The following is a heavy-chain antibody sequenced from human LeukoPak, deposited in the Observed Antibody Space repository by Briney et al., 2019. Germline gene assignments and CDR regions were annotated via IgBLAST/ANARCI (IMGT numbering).Heavy chain of an antibody. D-gene: IGHD4-17*01. CDR3: ARAVTKSWFDL. Sequence: SETLSLTCTVSGGSMKSFYWNWIRQPPGKGLEWIGYIYSSGSTNYHPSLKSRVTISLDTSKYQFSLDLTSVTAADTAVYYCARAVTKSWFDLWGQGTLVPVSS. V-gene: IGHV4-59*01. CDR1: GGSMKSFY. CDR2: IYSSGST. J-gene: IGHJ5*02.